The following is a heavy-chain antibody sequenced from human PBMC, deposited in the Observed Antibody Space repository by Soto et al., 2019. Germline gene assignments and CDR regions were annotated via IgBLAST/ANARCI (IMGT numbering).Heavy chain of an antibody. CDR2: ISYDGSNK. J-gene: IGHJ4*02. D-gene: IGHD5-12*01. Sequence: GGSLRLSCAASGFTFSSYAMHWVRQAPGKGLEWVAVISYDGSNKYYADSVKGRFTISRDNSKNTLYLQMNSLRAEDTAVYYCARDHRWLQLPLWDYWGQGTLVTVSS. CDR1: GFTFSSYA. CDR3: ARDHRWLQLPLWDY. V-gene: IGHV3-30-3*01.